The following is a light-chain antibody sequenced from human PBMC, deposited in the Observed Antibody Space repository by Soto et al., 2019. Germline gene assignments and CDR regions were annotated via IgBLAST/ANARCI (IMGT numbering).Light chain of an antibody. CDR2: DAS. CDR1: QSISNY. CDR3: QQYDNLPIT. J-gene: IGKJ5*01. Sequence: DIEMTQSPYSLSAYTGDRFTITCRASQSISNYLNWYQQKPGKAPKLLIYDASNLETGVPSRFSGSGSGTDFTFTISSLQPEDIATYYCQQYDNLPITFGQGTRLEI. V-gene: IGKV1-33*01.